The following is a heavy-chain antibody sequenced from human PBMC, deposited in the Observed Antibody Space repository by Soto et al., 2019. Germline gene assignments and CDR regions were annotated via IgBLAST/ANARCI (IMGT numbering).Heavy chain of an antibody. D-gene: IGHD3-3*01. CDR1: GFTFSSYG. CDR2: ISYGGSNN. Sequence: QVPLVASGGGVVQPGRSLRISCAASGFTFSSYGMHWVRQAPGKGLECVSVISYGGSNNYYADSVKGRFTSSSDNSKDTPFLQRNSLRAEATAVYYGAKELADYDSSTGSCGQGSLVTVSS. V-gene: IGHV3-30*18. J-gene: IGHJ5*02. CDR3: AKELADYDSSTGS.